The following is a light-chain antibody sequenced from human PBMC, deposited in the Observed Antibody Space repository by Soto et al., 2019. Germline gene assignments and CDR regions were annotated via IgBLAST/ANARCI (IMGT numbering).Light chain of an antibody. CDR2: DVS. J-gene: IGLJ1*01. CDR3: SSYTTSNTRQIV. V-gene: IGLV2-14*03. CDR1: RSDLGGYNY. Sequence: QSALTQPASVSGSPGQSITISCTGTRSDLGGYNYVSWYQHHPGKAPKLLIYDVSNRPSGVSNRFSGSKSDNTASLTISGLQPEDEADYYCSSYTTSNTRQIVFGTGTKVTVL.